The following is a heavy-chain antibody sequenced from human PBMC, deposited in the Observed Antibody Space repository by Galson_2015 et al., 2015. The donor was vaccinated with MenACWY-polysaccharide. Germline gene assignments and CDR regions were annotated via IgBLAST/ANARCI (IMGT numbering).Heavy chain of an antibody. V-gene: IGHV3-30*02. D-gene: IGHD6-13*01. CDR1: GFTFGGNG. CDR3: ARDPSRLDIAAASH. Sequence: SLRLSCAGSGFTFGGNGLHWVRQAPGKGLEWVALIRNDGRKQYPDAVKGRFTISRDHSKNKLYLQMNSLRPEDTAVYYCARDPSRLDIAAASHWGQGALVSVSS. J-gene: IGHJ4*02. CDR2: IRNDGRK.